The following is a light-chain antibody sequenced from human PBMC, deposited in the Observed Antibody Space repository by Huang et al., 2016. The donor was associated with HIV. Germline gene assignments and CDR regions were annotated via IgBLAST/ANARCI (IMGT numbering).Light chain of an antibody. CDR2: AAS. Sequence: EIVMTQSPATLAVSPGERATLSCRASQNVGSNLAWYQQKPGQAPRLIIFAASTRATGVPARFSGSGSGTEFTLTISSLQSEDFALYFCQQYNNWPTMYPFGQGTKVEIK. J-gene: IGKJ2*01. CDR1: QNVGSN. CDR3: QQYNNWPTMYP. V-gene: IGKV3-15*01.